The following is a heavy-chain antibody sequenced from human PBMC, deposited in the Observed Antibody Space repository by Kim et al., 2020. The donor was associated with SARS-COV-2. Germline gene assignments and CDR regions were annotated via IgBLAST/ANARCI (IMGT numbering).Heavy chain of an antibody. Sequence: GGSLRLSCAASGFTFSSYWMSWVRQAPGKGLEWVANIKQDGSEKYYVDSVKGRFTISRDNAKNSLYLQMNSLRAEDTAVYYCARRADFDWSYYFDYWGQGTLVTVSS. CDR1: GFTFSSYW. CDR2: IKQDGSEK. D-gene: IGHD3-9*01. V-gene: IGHV3-7*01. J-gene: IGHJ4*02. CDR3: ARRADFDWSYYFDY.